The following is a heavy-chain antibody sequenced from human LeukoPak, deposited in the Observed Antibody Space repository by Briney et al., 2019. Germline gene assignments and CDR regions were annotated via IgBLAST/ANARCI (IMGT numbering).Heavy chain of an antibody. CDR3: AKDAGYCSSTSCNYYYYMDV. CDR2: INHSGST. V-gene: IGHV4-34*01. J-gene: IGHJ6*03. Sequence: SETLSLTCAVYGGSFSGYYWSRIRQPPGKGLEWIGEINHSGSTNYNPSLKSRVTISVDTSKNQFSLKLSSVTAADTAVYYCAKDAGYCSSTSCNYYYYMDVWGKGTTVTVSS. D-gene: IGHD2-2*01. CDR1: GGSFSGYY.